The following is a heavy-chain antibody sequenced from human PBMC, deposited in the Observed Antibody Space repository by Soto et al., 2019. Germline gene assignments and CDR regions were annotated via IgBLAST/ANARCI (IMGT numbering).Heavy chain of an antibody. CDR2: IGELNHSGST. J-gene: IGHJ6*02. Sequence: SETLSLTCAVYGGPFSGYYWSWIRQPPGKGLEWIGEIGELNHSGSTNYNPSLNSRVSISVDTSKNQLSLKLSSVTAADTAVYYCARGSGFTHSREEIDGYNSQDYYYGLDVWGQGTTVTVSS. CDR3: ARGSGFTHSREEIDGYNSQDYYYGLDV. CDR1: GGPFSGYY. V-gene: IGHV4-34*01. D-gene: IGHD5-12*01.